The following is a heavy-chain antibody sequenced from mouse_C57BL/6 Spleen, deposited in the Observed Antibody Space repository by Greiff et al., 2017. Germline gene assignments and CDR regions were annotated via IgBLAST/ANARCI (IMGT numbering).Heavy chain of an antibody. J-gene: IGHJ4*01. CDR3: AREGNGNYVGAMDY. CDR1: GYTFTSYW. V-gene: IGHV1-55*01. Sequence: QVQLQQPGAELVKPGASVKMSCKASGYTFTSYWITWVKQRPGQGLEWIGDIYPGSGSTNYNEKFKSKATLTVDTSSSTAYMQLSSLTSEDSAVYYGAREGNGNYVGAMDYWGQGTSVTVSS. D-gene: IGHD2-1*01. CDR2: IYPGSGST.